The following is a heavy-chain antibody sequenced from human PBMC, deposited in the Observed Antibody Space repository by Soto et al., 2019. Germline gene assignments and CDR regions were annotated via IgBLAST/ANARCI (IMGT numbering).Heavy chain of an antibody. CDR3: AKDRHPDGIWSFDY. V-gene: IGHV3-53*01. Sequence: PGGSLRLSCAVSGFTYISYWMHWVRQAPGQGLVWVSGIFQSGATFYTDSVKGRFTISRDNSKSMVYLQMDSLRADDTALYYCAKDRHPDGIWSFDYWGRGILVTVSS. CDR2: IFQSGAT. CDR1: GFTYISYW. D-gene: IGHD1-20*01. J-gene: IGHJ4*02.